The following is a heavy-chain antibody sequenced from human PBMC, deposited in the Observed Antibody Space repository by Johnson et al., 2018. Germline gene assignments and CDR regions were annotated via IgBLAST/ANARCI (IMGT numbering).Heavy chain of an antibody. CDR2: ISYDGSNK. J-gene: IGHJ6*02. Sequence: VQLVQSGGGVVQPGRSLRLSCAASGFTFSSYAMHWVRQAPGKGLEWVAVISYDGSNKYYADSVKGRFTISRDNSKNTLYLQMNSLRAEDTAVYYCARYLAAAGKEWDHYYYYGMDVWGQGTTVTVSS. V-gene: IGHV3-30-3*01. D-gene: IGHD6-13*01. CDR1: GFTFSSYA. CDR3: ARYLAAAGKEWDHYYYYGMDV.